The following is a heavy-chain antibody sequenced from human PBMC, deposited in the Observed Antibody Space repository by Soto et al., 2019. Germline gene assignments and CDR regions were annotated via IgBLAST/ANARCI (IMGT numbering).Heavy chain of an antibody. Sequence: QVQLVQSGAEVKKPGSSVKVSCKDSGGSFNNYGFSWVRQAPGQGLEWMGGIIPIFGTAKYEQRFQGRVTITADESTSTAYMELSSLRSEDTAVYYCAVSSTNYVLVMTTPLYFDYWAQATLVTVSS. CDR3: AVSSTNYVLVMTTPLYFDY. J-gene: IGHJ4*02. CDR1: GGSFNNYG. CDR2: IIPIFGTA. D-gene: IGHD2-8*02. V-gene: IGHV1-69*12.